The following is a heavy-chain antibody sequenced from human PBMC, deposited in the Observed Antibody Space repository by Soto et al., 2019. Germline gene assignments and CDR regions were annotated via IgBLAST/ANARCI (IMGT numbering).Heavy chain of an antibody. V-gene: IGHV3-23*01. CDR3: AKDLRQWLVASFDY. Sequence: GGSLRLSCAASGFTFSSYAMSWVRQAPGKGLEWVSAISGSGGSTYYADSVKGRFTTSRDNSKNTLYLQMNSLRAEDTAVYYCAKDLRQWLVASFDYWGQGTLVTVSS. J-gene: IGHJ4*02. D-gene: IGHD6-19*01. CDR1: GFTFSSYA. CDR2: ISGSGGST.